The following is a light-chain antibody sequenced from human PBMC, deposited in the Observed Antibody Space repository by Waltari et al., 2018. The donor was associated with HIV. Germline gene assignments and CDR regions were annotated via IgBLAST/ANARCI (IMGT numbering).Light chain of an antibody. CDR2: WNT. Sequence: QSVLTQPPSVSGAPGQRVTISCTGTGASIGAGYDVHGYQQVPGTAPKLLIYWNTTRPSAVPDRFSSSHSGASPSLAITGLQAEDEADYYCQSYDSSLTGAVFGGGTKLTVL. J-gene: IGLJ2*01. V-gene: IGLV1-40*01. CDR1: GASIGAGYD. CDR3: QSYDSSLTGAV.